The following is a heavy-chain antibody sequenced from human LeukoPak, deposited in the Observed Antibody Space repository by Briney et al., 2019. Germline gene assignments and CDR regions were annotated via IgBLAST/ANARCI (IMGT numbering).Heavy chain of an antibody. V-gene: IGHV3-23*01. J-gene: IGHJ4*02. Sequence: AGGSLRLSCAASGFTFSDYAMSWARQAPGKGLEWVSAIISSGGSTYYVDSVEGRFTISRDNSKNALYLQINSLRADDTAVYYCAKDLSSGWFDYWGQGALVTVSS. CDR1: GFTFSDYA. CDR2: IISSGGST. CDR3: AKDLSSGWFDY. D-gene: IGHD6-19*01.